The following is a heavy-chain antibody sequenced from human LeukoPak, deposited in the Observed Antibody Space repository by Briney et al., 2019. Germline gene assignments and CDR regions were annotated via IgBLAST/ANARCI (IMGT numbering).Heavy chain of an antibody. CDR2: INPSGTWT. CDR1: GHTFSRSY. D-gene: IGHD1-26*01. J-gene: IGHJ5*02. V-gene: IGHV1-46*01. Sequence: GASVKVSCKASGHTFSRSYMHWVRQAPGQGLEWMGVINPSGTWTSYAQKFRGRITMTRDMSTSTDHMELRSLGFEDTAVYYCAKDNSVGDIAWWFDPWGQGTLVTVSS. CDR3: AKDNSVGDIAWWFDP.